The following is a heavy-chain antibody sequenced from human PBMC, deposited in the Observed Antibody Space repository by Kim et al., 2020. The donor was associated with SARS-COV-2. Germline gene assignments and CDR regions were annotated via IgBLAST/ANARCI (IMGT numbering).Heavy chain of an antibody. J-gene: IGHJ4*02. V-gene: IGHV1-18*04. CDR2: ISAYNGNT. CDR3: AITYYYDSSGYFDY. CDR1: GYTFTSYG. Sequence: ASVKVSCKASGYTFTSYGISWVRQAPGQGLEWMGWISAYNGNTNYAQKLQGRVTMTTDTSTSTAYMELRSLRSDDTAVYYCAITYYYDSSGYFDYWGQGTLVTVSS. D-gene: IGHD3-22*01.